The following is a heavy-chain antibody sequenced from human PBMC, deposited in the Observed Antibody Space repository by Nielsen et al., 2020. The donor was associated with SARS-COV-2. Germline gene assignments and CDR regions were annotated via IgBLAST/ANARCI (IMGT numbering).Heavy chain of an antibody. J-gene: IGHJ6*02. V-gene: IGHV4-59*11. CDR3: ARDKVSGLYDGLDV. CDR1: GGPISRHY. Sequence: SETLSLTCTVSGGPISRHYWNWIRQPPGKGLEYIGTIYYNGSTNYNPSLKSRVTISVDTSKNQFSLKLSSVTAADTAVYFCARDKVSGLYDGLDVWGQGTTVTVSS. CDR2: IYYNGST. D-gene: IGHD2-8*01.